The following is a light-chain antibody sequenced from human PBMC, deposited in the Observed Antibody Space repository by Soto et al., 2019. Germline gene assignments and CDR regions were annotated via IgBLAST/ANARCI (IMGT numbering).Light chain of an antibody. Sequence: LTQPHSVSESPGKTLSISCTRSSGSIANNYVQWYQQHPGKAPKLMIYEVGDRPSGLSNRFSGSKSGNTASLTISRLQAEDEADYYCSSYTSNNFYVFGTGTKLTVL. J-gene: IGLJ1*01. CDR1: SGSIANNY. CDR3: SSYTSNNFYV. CDR2: EVG. V-gene: IGLV2-14*01.